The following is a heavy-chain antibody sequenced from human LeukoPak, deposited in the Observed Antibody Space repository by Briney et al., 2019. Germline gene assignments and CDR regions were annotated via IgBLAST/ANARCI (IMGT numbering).Heavy chain of an antibody. CDR2: IYYSGST. V-gene: IGHV4-59*01. D-gene: IGHD1-26*01. CDR1: GGSISSYY. Sequence: SETLSLTCTVSGGSISSYYWSWIRQPPGKGLEWIGYIYYSGSTNYNPSLKSRVTISVDTSKNQFSLKLSSVTAADTAVYYCAREVVGYDSDAFDIWGQGTMVTVSS. J-gene: IGHJ3*02. CDR3: AREVVGYDSDAFDI.